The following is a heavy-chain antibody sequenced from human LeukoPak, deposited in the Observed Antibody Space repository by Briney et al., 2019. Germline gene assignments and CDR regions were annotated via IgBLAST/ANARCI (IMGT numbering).Heavy chain of an antibody. CDR3: ARGAPYYDFWSGSPYYYYGMDV. J-gene: IGHJ6*02. CDR1: GGSFSGYY. V-gene: IGHV4-59*08. Sequence: SETLSLTCAVYGGSFSGYYWSWIRQPPGKGLEWIGYIYYSGSTNYNPSLKSRVTISVDTSKNQFSLKLSSVTAADTAVYYCARGAPYYDFWSGSPYYYYGMDVWGQGTTVTVSS. D-gene: IGHD3-3*01. CDR2: IYYSGST.